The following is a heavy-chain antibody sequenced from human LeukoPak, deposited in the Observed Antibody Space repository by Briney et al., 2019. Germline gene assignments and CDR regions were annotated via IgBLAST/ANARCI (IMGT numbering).Heavy chain of an antibody. J-gene: IGHJ4*02. D-gene: IGHD6-19*01. CDR1: GGSFSGYY. Sequence: SETLSLTRAVYGGSFSGYYWSWIRQPPGKGLEWIGEINHSGSTNYNPSLKSRVTISVDTSKNQFSLKLSSVTAADTAVYYCARGQYSSGWEIDYWGQGTLVTVSS. CDR3: ARGQYSSGWEIDY. V-gene: IGHV4-34*01. CDR2: INHSGST.